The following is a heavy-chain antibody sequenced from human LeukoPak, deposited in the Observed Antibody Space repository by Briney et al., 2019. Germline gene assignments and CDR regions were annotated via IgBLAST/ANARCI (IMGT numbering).Heavy chain of an antibody. J-gene: IGHJ4*02. CDR3: AKFNAMTTLTPFDY. CDR1: GFTFSSFA. CDR2: ISGSGGSR. V-gene: IGHV3-23*01. D-gene: IGHD4-17*01. Sequence: PGGSLRLSCAASGFTFSSFAMSWVRQAPGKGLEWVSAISGSGGSRYYADSVKGRFTISRDSSKNTLYLEMNSLRAEDTAVYYCAKFNAMTTLTPFDYWGQGTLVTVSS.